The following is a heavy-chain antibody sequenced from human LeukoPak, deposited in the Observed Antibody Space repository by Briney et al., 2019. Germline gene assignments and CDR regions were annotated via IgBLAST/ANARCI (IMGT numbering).Heavy chain of an antibody. V-gene: IGHV4-38-2*01. D-gene: IGHD5-24*01. CDR1: GYSISSGYY. CDR2: IYHSGST. Sequence: SETLSLTCAVSGYSISSGYYWGWIRQPPGKGLEWIGSIYHSGSTYYNPSLNSRVTISVDTSKNQFSLKLSSVTAADTAVYYCARHGLVEMALDYWGQGTLVTVSS. CDR3: ARHGLVEMALDY. J-gene: IGHJ4*02.